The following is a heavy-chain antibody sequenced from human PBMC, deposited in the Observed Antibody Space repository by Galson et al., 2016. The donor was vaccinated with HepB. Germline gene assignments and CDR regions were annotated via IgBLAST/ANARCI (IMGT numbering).Heavy chain of an antibody. V-gene: IGHV4-39*01. CDR1: GDSLSSTNYD. D-gene: IGHD6-19*01. Sequence: ETLSLTCNVSGDSLSSTNYDWGWIRQPPGGGLEWIGSLYYTDGNTYYNPSLESRVTISVDTPKNQFSLRLDSVTAADTGLYYCATGIVVAGKYYYHYMDVWGKGTTVTVSS. CDR3: ATGIVVAGKYYYHYMDV. CDR2: LYYTDGNT. J-gene: IGHJ6*03.